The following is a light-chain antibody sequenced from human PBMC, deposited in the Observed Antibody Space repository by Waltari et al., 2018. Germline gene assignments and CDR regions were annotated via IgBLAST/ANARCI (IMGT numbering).Light chain of an antibody. CDR1: QDISNH. CDR2: DES. Sequence: DIEMTQSPSSLSASVGEKVTITCRASQDISNHLSWFQQKPGKAPKLLIYDESKLETGVASRFSGGGSRADFTLIINDVQPEDVATYYCQQYDSLTLLTFGQGTRLE. V-gene: IGKV1-33*01. J-gene: IGKJ5*01. CDR3: QQYDSLTLLT.